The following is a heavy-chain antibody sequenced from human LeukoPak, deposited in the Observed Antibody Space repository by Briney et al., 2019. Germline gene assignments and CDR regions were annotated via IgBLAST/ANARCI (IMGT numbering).Heavy chain of an antibody. D-gene: IGHD2-21*01. V-gene: IGHV4-59*01. CDR1: RGSISCYY. Sequence: PSETLSLTCSVSRGSISCYYWSWIRQSPGKGLEWIGNAFYSGTTNYNPSLESRVTISVDTSNNQFSLSLTSVTAADTAMYYCARVSLYISYFYMHVWGKRCTVTVSS. J-gene: IGHJ6*03. CDR2: AFYSGTT. CDR3: ARVSLYISYFYMHV.